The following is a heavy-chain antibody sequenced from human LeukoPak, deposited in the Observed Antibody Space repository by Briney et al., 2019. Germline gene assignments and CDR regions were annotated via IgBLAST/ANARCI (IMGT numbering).Heavy chain of an antibody. CDR1: GGSISSYY. J-gene: IGHJ4*02. CDR3: AGDRPSSGQDY. CDR2: IYYSGST. D-gene: IGHD6-19*01. V-gene: IGHV4-59*01. Sequence: PSETLSLTCTVSGGSISSYYWSWIRQPPGKGLEWIGSIYYSGSTNYNPSLKSRVTISVDTSKNQFSLKLSSVTAADTAVYYCAGDRPSSGQDYWGQGTLVTVSS.